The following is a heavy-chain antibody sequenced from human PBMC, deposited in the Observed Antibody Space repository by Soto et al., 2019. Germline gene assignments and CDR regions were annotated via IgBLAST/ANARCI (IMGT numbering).Heavy chain of an antibody. V-gene: IGHV4-30-4*01. Sequence: QVQLQESGPGLVKPSQTLSLTCTVSGGSISSGDYYWSWIRQPPGKGLEWIGYIYYSGSTYYNPSLKSRFTISADTTKNPCSLKLSSVTAADTAVYYCARDRAAGLLATASGGWFDPWGQGTLVTVSS. CDR1: GGSISSGDYY. CDR2: IYYSGST. J-gene: IGHJ5*02. CDR3: ARDRAAGLLATASGGWFDP. D-gene: IGHD2-21*02.